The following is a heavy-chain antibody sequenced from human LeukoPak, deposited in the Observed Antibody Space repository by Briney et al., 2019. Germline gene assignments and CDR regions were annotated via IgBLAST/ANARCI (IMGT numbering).Heavy chain of an antibody. CDR1: GFTFSSCA. Sequence: GGSLRLSCAASGFTFSSCAMSWVRQAPGKGLEWVGRIKSKNDGGTTDYAAPVNGRFTISRDDSKNTLYLQMNSLKTEDTAVYYCTARWGFDYWGQGTLVTVSS. V-gene: IGHV3-15*01. D-gene: IGHD7-27*01. CDR2: IKSKNDGGTT. J-gene: IGHJ4*02. CDR3: TARWGFDY.